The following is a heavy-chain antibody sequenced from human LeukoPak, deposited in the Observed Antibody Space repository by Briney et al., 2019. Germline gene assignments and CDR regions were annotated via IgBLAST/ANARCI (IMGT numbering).Heavy chain of an antibody. J-gene: IGHJ5*02. CDR2: IKQDGSEK. CDR1: GFTFSSYW. V-gene: IGHV3-7*03. CDR3: ARRATYGDEARLDP. D-gene: IGHD4-17*01. Sequence: GGSLRLSCAASGFTFSSYWMSWVRQAPGKGLEWVANIKQDGSEKYYVASVKGRFTISRDNAKNSLYLQMNSLRAEDTAVYYCARRATYGDEARLDPWGQGTLVTVSS.